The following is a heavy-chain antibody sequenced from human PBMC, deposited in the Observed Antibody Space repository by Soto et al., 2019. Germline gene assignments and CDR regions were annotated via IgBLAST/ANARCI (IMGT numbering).Heavy chain of an antibody. J-gene: IGHJ4*02. CDR1: GGSFSGYY. Sequence: QVQLQQWGAGLLKPSETLSLTCAVYGGSFSGYYWSWICQPPGKGLEWIGEINHSGSTNYNPSLKRRVTISVDTSKNQFSLKLSSVTAADTAVYYCARGRSGGSCYSVFTSCGLTFDYWGQGTLVTVSS. CDR2: INHSGST. V-gene: IGHV4-34*01. CDR3: ARGRSGGSCYSVFTSCGLTFDY. D-gene: IGHD2-15*01.